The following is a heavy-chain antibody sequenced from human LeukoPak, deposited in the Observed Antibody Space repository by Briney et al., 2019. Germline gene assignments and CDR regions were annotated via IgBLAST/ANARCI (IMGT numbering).Heavy chain of an antibody. V-gene: IGHV1-2*02. CDR1: GYTFTGYY. J-gene: IGHJ4*02. Sequence: GASVKVPCKASGYTFTGYYLHWVRQAPGQGLEWVGWINPNSGVTNYAQKFQGRVSMTSDTSISTVYMELSRLRYDDTAVYFCSREDYWGQGTLVTVSS. CDR3: SREDY. CDR2: INPNSGVT.